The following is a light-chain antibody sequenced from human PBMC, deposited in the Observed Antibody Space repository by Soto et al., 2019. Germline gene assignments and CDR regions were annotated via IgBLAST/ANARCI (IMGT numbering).Light chain of an antibody. J-gene: IGLJ3*02. Sequence: QSVLTQPPSVSGAPGQRVTISCTGSSSNIGAGYDVHWYQQLPGTAPKLLIYGNSNRPSGVPDRFSGSKSGTSASLAITGLQAGDEAGNDSQSYASTLSAWVFGGGTKLPVL. CDR1: SSNIGAGYD. CDR3: QSYASTLSAWV. CDR2: GNS. V-gene: IGLV1-40*01.